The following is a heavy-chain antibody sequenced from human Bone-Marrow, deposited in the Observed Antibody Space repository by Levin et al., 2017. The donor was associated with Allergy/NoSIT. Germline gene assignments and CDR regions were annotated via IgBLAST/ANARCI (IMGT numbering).Heavy chain of an antibody. D-gene: IGHD2-15*01. CDR2: IYPGDSDT. J-gene: IGHJ4*02. CDR3: ARARGGCSGGSCYCDY. V-gene: IGHV5-51*01. CDR1: GYSFTSYW. Sequence: GESLKISCKGSGYSFTSYWIGWVRQMPGKGLEWMGIIYPGDSDTRYSPSFQGQVTISADKSISTAYLQWSSLKASDTAMYYCARARGGCSGGSCYCDYWGQGTLVTVSS.